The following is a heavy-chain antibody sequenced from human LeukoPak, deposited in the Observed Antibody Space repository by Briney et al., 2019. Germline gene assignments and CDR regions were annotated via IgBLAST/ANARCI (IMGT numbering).Heavy chain of an antibody. CDR3: ARVRDDYTYFDC. CDR2: IFTAGAS. Sequence: GGSLRLSCAASGFTVSNTYMTWVRQPPGKGLECISVIFTAGASYYTDSVKGRFTISRDSSKNTLYLQMNSLRAEDTAVYYCARVRDDYTYFDCWGQGTLVTVSS. D-gene: IGHD4-11*01. CDR1: GFTVSNTY. V-gene: IGHV3-66*01. J-gene: IGHJ4*02.